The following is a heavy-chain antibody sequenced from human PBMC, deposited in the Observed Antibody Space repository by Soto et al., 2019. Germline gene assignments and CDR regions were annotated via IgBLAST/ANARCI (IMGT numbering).Heavy chain of an antibody. D-gene: IGHD6-13*01. Sequence: QVQLLESGGGVVQPGRSLRLSCAASGFTFSSYAMHWVRQAPGKGLEWVAVISYDGSNKYYADSVKGRFTISRDNSKNTLYLQMNSLRAEDTAVYYCASWASAAGTLDWGQGTLVTVSS. CDR2: ISYDGSNK. V-gene: IGHV3-30-3*01. CDR1: GFTFSSYA. J-gene: IGHJ4*02. CDR3: ASWASAAGTLD.